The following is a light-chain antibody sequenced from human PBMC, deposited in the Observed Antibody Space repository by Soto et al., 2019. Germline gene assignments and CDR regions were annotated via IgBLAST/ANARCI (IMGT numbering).Light chain of an antibody. CDR2: GNS. Sequence: QSVLTQPPSVSGAPGQRVTISCTGSSSNIGAGYDVHWYQQLPGTAPKLLIYGNSNRPSGVPDRFSGSKSGTSASLAISGLQAEDEADYYCQSYDSSRVVFGEGTKLTV. CDR3: QSYDSSRVV. CDR1: SSNIGAGYD. V-gene: IGLV1-40*01. J-gene: IGLJ2*01.